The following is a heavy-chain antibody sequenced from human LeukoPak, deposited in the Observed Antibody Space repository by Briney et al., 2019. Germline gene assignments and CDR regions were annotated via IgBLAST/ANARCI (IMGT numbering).Heavy chain of an antibody. V-gene: IGHV3-9*01. CDR3: AKEPKYGDYAGEFDY. Sequence: GGSLRLSCAASGFTFNSYAMSWVRQAPGKGLEWVSGISWNSGSIGYADSVKGRFTISRDNAKNSLYLQMNSLRAEDTALYYCAKEPKYGDYAGEFDYWGQGTLVTVSS. CDR1: GFTFNSYA. J-gene: IGHJ4*02. D-gene: IGHD4-17*01. CDR2: ISWNSGSI.